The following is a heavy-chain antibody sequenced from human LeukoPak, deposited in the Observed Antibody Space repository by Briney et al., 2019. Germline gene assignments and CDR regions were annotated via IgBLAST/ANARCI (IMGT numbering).Heavy chain of an antibody. Sequence: GGSLRLSCAVSGFTFSSYAMHWVRQPPGKGLEYVSAISSDGGRKYHANSVKGRFTISRDNSKNTLSLQMGSLGAEDTAVYHCARSSSKNYYYYGIDVWGQGTTVTVSS. CDR1: GFTFSSYA. CDR2: ISSDGGRK. CDR3: ARSSSKNYYYYGIDV. J-gene: IGHJ6*02. V-gene: IGHV3-64*01.